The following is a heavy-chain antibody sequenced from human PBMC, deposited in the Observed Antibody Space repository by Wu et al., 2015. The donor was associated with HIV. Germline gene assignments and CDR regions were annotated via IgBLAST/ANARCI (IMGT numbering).Heavy chain of an antibody. CDR1: GYTFTGYN. CDR2: MNPNSGNT. D-gene: IGHD3-16*01. CDR3: AREFMKTFGVLTPLVAYYYYGMDV. Sequence: QVQLVQSGAEVKKPGASMKVSCKASGYTFTGYNMHWVRQAPGQGLEWMGWMNPNSGNTGFAQKFQGRVTMTRNTSISTAYMELSSLKSEDTAMYYCAREFMKTFGVLTPLVAYYYYGMDVWGQGTTVTVSS. J-gene: IGHJ6*02. V-gene: IGHV1-8*02.